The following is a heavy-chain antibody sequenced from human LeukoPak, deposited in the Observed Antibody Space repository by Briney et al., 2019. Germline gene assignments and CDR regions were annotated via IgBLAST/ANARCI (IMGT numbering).Heavy chain of an antibody. CDR1: SDSISNSAYH. D-gene: IGHD2-2*01. CDR3: ASGPYCSSTSCYGFDY. J-gene: IGHJ4*02. CDR2: INHSGST. V-gene: IGHV4-39*07. Sequence: PSETLSLTCTVSSDSISNSAYHWGWIRQPPGKGLEWIGEINHSGSTNYNPSLKSRVTISVDTSKNQFSLKLSSVTAADTAVYYCASGPYCSSTSCYGFDYWGQGTLVTVSS.